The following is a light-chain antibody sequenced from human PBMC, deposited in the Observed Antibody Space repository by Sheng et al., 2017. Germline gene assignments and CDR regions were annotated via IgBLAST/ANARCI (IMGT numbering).Light chain of an antibody. CDR3: QQTSRTPYS. Sequence: DIQMTQSPSSVSASVGDRVTITCRASQDISSWLAWYQQKPGKPPRLLIYAASSLESGVPSRFSGSGSGTDFTLTISSLQPEDFATYYCQQTSRTPYSFGHGTKLEIK. CDR2: AAS. V-gene: IGKV1-12*01. J-gene: IGKJ2*01. CDR1: QDISSW.